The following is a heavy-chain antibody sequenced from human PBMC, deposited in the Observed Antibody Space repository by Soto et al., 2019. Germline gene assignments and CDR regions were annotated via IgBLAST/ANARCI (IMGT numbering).Heavy chain of an antibody. CDR3: ARDSSDIVVVVAAKLGAPPPGYIIGGIDI. CDR2: ISYDGSNK. Sequence: GGSLRLSCAASGFTFSSYAMHWVRQAPGKGLEWVAVISYDGSNKYYADSVKGRFTISRDNSKNTLYLQMNSLRAEDTAVYYCARDSSDIVVVVAAKLGAPPPGYIIGGIDIWGQGTMVTVSS. V-gene: IGHV3-30-3*01. D-gene: IGHD2-15*01. CDR1: GFTFSSYA. J-gene: IGHJ3*02.